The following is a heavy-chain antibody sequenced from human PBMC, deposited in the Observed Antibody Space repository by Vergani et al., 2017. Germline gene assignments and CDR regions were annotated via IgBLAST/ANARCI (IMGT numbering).Heavy chain of an antibody. V-gene: IGHV3-66*02. CDR1: GFTFSSYE. J-gene: IGHJ6*02. CDR3: AREPVRGLMDV. CDR2: IYSGGST. Sequence: EVQLVESGGGLVQPGGSLRLSCAASGFTFSSYEMNWVRQAPGKGLEWVSVIYSGGSTYYADSVKGRFTISRDNSKNTLYLQMNSLRAEDTAVYYCAREPVRGLMDVWGQGTTVTVSS. D-gene: IGHD1-14*01.